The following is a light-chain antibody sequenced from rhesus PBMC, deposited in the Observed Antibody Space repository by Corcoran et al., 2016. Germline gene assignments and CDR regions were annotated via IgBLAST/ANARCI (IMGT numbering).Light chain of an antibody. CDR1: QSVSSY. CDR2: GAS. Sequence: EIVMTQSPATLALSPGERATLSCRASQSVSSYLAWYQPKPGQAPRLLIYGASTRAPGNPDWFSGRGSGIEFTLTISSLEPEDVGVYFCLQSSNWLTFGGGTKVEIK. CDR3: LQSSNWLT. V-gene: IGKV3-24*04. J-gene: IGKJ4*01.